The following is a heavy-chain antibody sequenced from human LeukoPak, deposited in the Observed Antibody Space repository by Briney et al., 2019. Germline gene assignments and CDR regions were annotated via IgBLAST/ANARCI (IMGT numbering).Heavy chain of an antibody. J-gene: IGHJ4*02. Sequence: ASVKVSCKASGYTFTGYYMHWVRQAPGQGLEWMGRVNPNSGGTNYAQKFQGRVTMTRDTSISTAYMELSRLRSDDTAVYYCASTTNRGYSYGYIDYWGQGTPVTVSS. CDR2: VNPNSGGT. CDR3: ASTTNRGYSYGYIDY. D-gene: IGHD5-18*01. CDR1: GYTFTGYY. V-gene: IGHV1-2*06.